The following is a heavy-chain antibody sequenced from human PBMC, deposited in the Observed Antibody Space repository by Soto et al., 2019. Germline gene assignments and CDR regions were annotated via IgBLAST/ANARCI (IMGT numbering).Heavy chain of an antibody. CDR2: VYYTGSTIT. CDR1: GASINNYY. J-gene: IGHJ4*02. CDR3: STYSYYDHSSGYHDS. D-gene: IGHD3-16*01. Sequence: SETLSLTCSVSGASINNYYWSWIRQPPGKGLEWTGFVYYTGSTITKYNPSLQSRVAMSVDSSKNQFSLSLTSVTAADTATYFCSTYSYYDHSSGYHDSWGQGTLVTVSS. V-gene: IGHV4-59*08.